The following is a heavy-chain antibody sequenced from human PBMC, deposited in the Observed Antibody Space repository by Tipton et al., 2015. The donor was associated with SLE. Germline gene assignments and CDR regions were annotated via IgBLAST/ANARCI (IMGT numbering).Heavy chain of an antibody. CDR2: ISHRGIT. Sequence: TLSLTCAVSRGSFTDYYWSWIRQPPGKGPEWIGEISHRGITNYNPSLKSRVTISVDTSKKQFSLKLSSVTAADTAVYYCARCSSGWYNIFYYYMDVWGKGTTVTVSS. V-gene: IGHV4-34*01. J-gene: IGHJ6*03. CDR3: ARCSSGWYNIFYYYMDV. CDR1: RGSFTDYY. D-gene: IGHD6-19*01.